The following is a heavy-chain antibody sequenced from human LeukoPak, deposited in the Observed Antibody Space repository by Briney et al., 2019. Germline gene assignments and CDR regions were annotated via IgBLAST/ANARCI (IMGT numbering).Heavy chain of an antibody. V-gene: IGHV1-2*06. CDR3: ARETWGSYRGGAFDI. J-gene: IGHJ3*02. Sequence: ASVKVSCKASGYTFTGYYMHWVRQAPGQGLEWMGRINPNSGGTNYAQKFQGRVTMTRDTSISTAYMELSSLRSEDTAVYYCARETWGSYRGGAFDIWGQGTMVTVSS. CDR1: GYTFTGYY. D-gene: IGHD1-26*01. CDR2: INPNSGGT.